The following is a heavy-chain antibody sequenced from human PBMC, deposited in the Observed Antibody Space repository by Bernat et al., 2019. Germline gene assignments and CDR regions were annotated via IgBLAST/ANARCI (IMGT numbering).Heavy chain of an antibody. CDR3: AREPLWSGSVWYMDV. Sequence: QVQLVESGGGVVQPGRSLRLSCAASGFTFSSYAMHWVRQAPGKGLEWVAVISYDGSNKYYADSVKGRFTISRDNSKNTLYLQMNSLRAEDTAVYYCAREPLWSGSVWYMDVWGKGTTVTVSS. D-gene: IGHD3-3*01. V-gene: IGHV3-30*01. CDR2: ISYDGSNK. CDR1: GFTFSSYA. J-gene: IGHJ6*03.